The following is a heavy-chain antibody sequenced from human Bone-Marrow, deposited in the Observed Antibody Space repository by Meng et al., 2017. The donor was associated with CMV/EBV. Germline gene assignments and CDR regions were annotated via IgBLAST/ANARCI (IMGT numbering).Heavy chain of an antibody. CDR2: INPNSGGT. J-gene: IGHJ5*02. D-gene: IGHD6-6*01. V-gene: IGHV1-2*02. Sequence: ASVKVSCKASGYNFPSYGITWIRQAPGQGLEWMGWINPNSGGTNYAQKFQGRVTMTRDTSISTAYMELSRLRSDDTAVYYCARGLRYSSPYNWFDPWGQGTLVTVSS. CDR3: ARGLRYSSPYNWFDP. CDR1: GYNFPSYG.